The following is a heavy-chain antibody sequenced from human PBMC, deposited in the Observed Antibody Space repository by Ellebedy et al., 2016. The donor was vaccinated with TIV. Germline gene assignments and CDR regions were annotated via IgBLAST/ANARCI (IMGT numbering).Heavy chain of an antibody. Sequence: GGSLRLSCAVSGFTFSAYSMNWVRQAPGKGLAWVSYISTCSSTIYYADSVKGRFTISRDNAKNSLYLQMNSLRAEDTAVYYCARDASVYGDSVYWYFDLWGRGTLVGVSS. J-gene: IGHJ2*01. D-gene: IGHD4-17*01. CDR3: ARDASVYGDSVYWYFDL. V-gene: IGHV3-48*04. CDR1: GFTFSAYS. CDR2: ISTCSSTI.